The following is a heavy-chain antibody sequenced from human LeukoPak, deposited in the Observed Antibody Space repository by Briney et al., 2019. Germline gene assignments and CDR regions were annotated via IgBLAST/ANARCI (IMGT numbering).Heavy chain of an antibody. CDR3: AREGDSNHFDY. J-gene: IGHJ4*02. CDR2: ISTSGSAT. V-gene: IGHV3-48*03. D-gene: IGHD2-21*01. Sequence: PGGSLRLSCAASGFTFSSHWMHWVRQAPGQGLDWVSYISTSGSATCYAASVKGRFTISRDNSKNSLYLQMNSLRAEDTALYYCAREGDSNHFDYWGQGILVTVSS. CDR1: GFTFSSHW.